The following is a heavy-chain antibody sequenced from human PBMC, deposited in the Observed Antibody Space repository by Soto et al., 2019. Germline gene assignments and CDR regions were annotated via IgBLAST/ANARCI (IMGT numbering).Heavy chain of an antibody. Sequence: PSETLSLTCTVSGGSISSSSYYWGWIRQPPGKGLEWIGSIYYSGSTYYNPSLKSRVTISVDTSKKYFSLKLTSVTAADTVVYYCARGVYGNFDYWGQGALVTVSS. CDR2: IYYSGST. CDR3: ARGVYGNFDY. CDR1: GGSISSSSYY. D-gene: IGHD4-17*01. J-gene: IGHJ4*02. V-gene: IGHV4-39*07.